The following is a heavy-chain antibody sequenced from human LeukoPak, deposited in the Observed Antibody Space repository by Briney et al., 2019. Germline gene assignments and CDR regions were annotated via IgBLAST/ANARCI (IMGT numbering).Heavy chain of an antibody. CDR2: IYYSGST. D-gene: IGHD6-13*01. Sequence: SETLSLTCTVSGGSITSSSYYWGWIRQPPGKGLEWIGSIYYSGSTYYNPPLKSRVTISVDTSKNQFSLKLSSVTAADTAVYYCASGYSSLLLFDYWGQGTLVTVSS. V-gene: IGHV4-39*01. J-gene: IGHJ4*02. CDR1: GGSITSSSYY. CDR3: ASGYSSLLLFDY.